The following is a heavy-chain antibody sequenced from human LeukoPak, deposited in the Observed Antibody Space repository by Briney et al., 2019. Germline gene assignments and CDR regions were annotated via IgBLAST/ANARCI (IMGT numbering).Heavy chain of an antibody. Sequence: GGSLRLSCAASGITFSNHAMSWVRQAPGKGLEWVSTISGSGGSTYYADSVKGRFTISRDNSKNTLYLQMNSLRAEDTAVFYCAKATGSTYYASFDYWAREPWSPSPQ. J-gene: IGHJ4*02. CDR3: AKATGSTYYASFDY. D-gene: IGHD2-2*01. CDR1: GITFSNHA. CDR2: ISGSGGST. V-gene: IGHV3-23*01.